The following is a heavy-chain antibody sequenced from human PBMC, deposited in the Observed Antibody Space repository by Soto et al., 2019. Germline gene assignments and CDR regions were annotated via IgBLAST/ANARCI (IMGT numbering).Heavy chain of an antibody. J-gene: IGHJ4*02. CDR1: GGTFSSYS. CDR3: ASDGGRHSGGIDD. V-gene: IGHV1-69*01. Sequence: QVQLVQSGAEVKKPGSSVKVSCKASGGTFSSYSINWVRQAPGQGLEWMGDIIPIFGTANYAEKFQGRVTFTADESTSTAYMEPSSLRAEYRAVYYCASDGGRHSGGIDDWGQGTLVTVSS. CDR2: IIPIFGTA. D-gene: IGHD2-15*01.